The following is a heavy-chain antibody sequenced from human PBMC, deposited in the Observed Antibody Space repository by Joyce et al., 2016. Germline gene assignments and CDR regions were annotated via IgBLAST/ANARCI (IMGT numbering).Heavy chain of an antibody. CDR2: ISSSSGYI. CDR3: ARVPITEDYYFDS. CDR1: GFPLTTYS. D-gene: IGHD5-24*01. V-gene: IGHV3-21*01. Sequence: EVQLVESGGGLVKPGGSLRLSCAASGFPLTTYSLTGVRQAPGKGLEWVAFISSSSGYIYYSDSVKGRFAISRDNAKNSLLLQMDSLRAEDSAVYFCARVPITEDYYFDSWGQGTLVTVSS. J-gene: IGHJ4*02.